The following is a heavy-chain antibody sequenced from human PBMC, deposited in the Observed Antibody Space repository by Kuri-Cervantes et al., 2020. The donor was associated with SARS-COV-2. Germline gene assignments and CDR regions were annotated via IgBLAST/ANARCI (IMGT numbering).Heavy chain of an antibody. V-gene: IGHV1-18*01. CDR1: GYTFVIYG. J-gene: IGHJ5*02. CDR3: ARRPGSGSYEVKGWFDP. Sequence: ASVKVSCKASGYTFVIYGITWVRQAPGQGREWMGWISPYNGNESYAQKFQGRVNMTTDTSTNTPYMELSSLRSEDTAVYYCARRPGSGSYEVKGWFDPWGQGTLVTVSS. D-gene: IGHD3-10*01. CDR2: ISPYNGNE.